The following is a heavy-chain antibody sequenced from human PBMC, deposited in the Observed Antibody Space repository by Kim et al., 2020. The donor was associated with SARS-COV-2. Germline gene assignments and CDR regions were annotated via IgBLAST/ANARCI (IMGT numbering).Heavy chain of an antibody. CDR3: AMGVYDYVWGSYRPPFGY. D-gene: IGHD3-16*02. V-gene: IGHV4-39*07. CDR1: GGSISSSSYY. Sequence: SETLSLTCTVSGGSISSSSYYWGWIRQPPGKGLEWIGSIYYSGSTYYNPSLKSRVTISVDTSKNQFSLKLSSVTAADTAVYYCAMGVYDYVWGSYRPPFGYWGQGTLVTVSS. CDR2: IYYSGST. J-gene: IGHJ4*02.